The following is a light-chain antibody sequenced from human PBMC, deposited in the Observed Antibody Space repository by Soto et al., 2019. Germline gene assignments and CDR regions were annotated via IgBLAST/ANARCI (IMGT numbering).Light chain of an antibody. CDR1: SSNIGSKY. J-gene: IGLJ2*01. V-gene: IGLV1-47*01. CDR2: RNN. Sequence: QAVVTQPPSASGTPGQRVTISCSGSSSNIGSKYVYWYRQLPGTAPKLLMYRNNQRPSGVPDRFSGSKSGTSASLAISGLRSEDEADYYCAAWDAGVSGPAFGGGTKLTVL. CDR3: AAWDAGVSGPA.